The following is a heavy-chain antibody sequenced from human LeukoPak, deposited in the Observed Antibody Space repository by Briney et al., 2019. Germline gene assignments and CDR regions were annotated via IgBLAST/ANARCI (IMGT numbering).Heavy chain of an antibody. J-gene: IGHJ2*01. CDR1: GGSISSGYYY. Sequence: PSETLSLTCTVSGGSISSGYYYWTWIRQHPGKGLEWVGYIDYTGSAYYNPSLKSRATISVDTSKNQFSLKMSSVSAADSAVYYCARAILTPSGYVWHFDLWGRGTLVSVSS. CDR2: IDYTGSA. CDR3: ARAILTPSGYVWHFDL. D-gene: IGHD3-3*01. V-gene: IGHV4-31*03.